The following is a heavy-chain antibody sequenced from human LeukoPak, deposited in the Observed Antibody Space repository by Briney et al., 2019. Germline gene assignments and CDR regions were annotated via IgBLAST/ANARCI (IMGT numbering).Heavy chain of an antibody. CDR3: AKDYGSGSYANAYYFDY. CDR2: ISWNSGSI. Sequence: SLRLSCAASGFTFDDYAMHWVRQAPGKGLEWVSGISWNSGSIGYADSVKGRFTISRDNAKNSLYLQMNSLRAEDTALYYCAKDYGSGSYANAYYFDYWGQGTLVTVSS. V-gene: IGHV3-9*01. D-gene: IGHD3-10*01. J-gene: IGHJ4*02. CDR1: GFTFDDYA.